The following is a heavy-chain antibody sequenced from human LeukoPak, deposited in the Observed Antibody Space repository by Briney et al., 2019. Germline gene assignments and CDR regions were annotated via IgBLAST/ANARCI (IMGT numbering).Heavy chain of an antibody. V-gene: IGHV3-23*01. D-gene: IGHD3-10*01. CDR3: ADPVLLSDY. CDR2: ISGSGGSI. J-gene: IGHJ4*02. CDR1: GFTFSSYA. Sequence: PGGSLRLSCAASGFTFSSYAMSWVRQAPGKGLEWVSAISGSGGSIYYADSVKGRCTISRDNSKNTLYLQMNSLRAEDTAVYYCADPVLLSDYWGQGTLVTVSS.